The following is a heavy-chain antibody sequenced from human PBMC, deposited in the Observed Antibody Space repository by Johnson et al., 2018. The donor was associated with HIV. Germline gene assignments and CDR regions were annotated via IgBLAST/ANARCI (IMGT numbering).Heavy chain of an antibody. D-gene: IGHD5-12*01. CDR1: GFTFSSYA. J-gene: IGHJ3*02. V-gene: IGHV3-23*04. CDR3: AKDQHGPLVPTVMRDDAFDI. Sequence: VHLVESGGGLVQPGGSLRLSCAASGFTFSSYAMSWVRQTPGKGLEWVSLISGCTGRTNYADSVQGRFPISRDNSKNTLYLQMNIRGAGDTAVYYCAKDQHGPLVPTVMRDDAFDIWGQGTMVTVSS. CDR2: ISGCTGRT.